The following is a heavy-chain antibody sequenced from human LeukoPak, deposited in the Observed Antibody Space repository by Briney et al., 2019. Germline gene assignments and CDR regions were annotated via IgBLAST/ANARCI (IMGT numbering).Heavy chain of an antibody. V-gene: IGHV1-2*06. CDR2: INPNSGGT. CDR1: GYTFASYD. Sequence: ASVKVSCKASGYTFASYDINWVRQAPGQGLEWMGRINPNSGGTNYAQKFQGRVTMTRDTSISTAYMELSRLRSDDTAVYYCARASWHLDYWGQGTLVTVSS. D-gene: IGHD2-2*01. CDR3: ARASWHLDY. J-gene: IGHJ4*02.